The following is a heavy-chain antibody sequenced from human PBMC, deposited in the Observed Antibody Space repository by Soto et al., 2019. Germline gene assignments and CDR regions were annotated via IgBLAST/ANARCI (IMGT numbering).Heavy chain of an antibody. CDR2: ISSSSSTI. Sequence: GGSLRLSCAASGFTFSSYSMNWFRQAPGKGLEWVSYISSSSSTIYYADSVKGRFTISRDNAKNSLYLQMNSLRAEDTAVYYCARWGIAAGDYWGQGTLVTVSS. D-gene: IGHD6-13*01. J-gene: IGHJ4*02. CDR3: ARWGIAAGDY. CDR1: GFTFSSYS. V-gene: IGHV3-48*01.